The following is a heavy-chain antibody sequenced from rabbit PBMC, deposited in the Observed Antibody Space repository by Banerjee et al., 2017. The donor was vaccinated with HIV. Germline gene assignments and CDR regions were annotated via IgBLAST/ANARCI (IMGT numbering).Heavy chain of an antibody. V-gene: IGHV1S45*01. Sequence: QQQLEESGGGLVKPGGTLTLTCTASGSDISSYNMCWVRQAPGKGLELIACINAGSSGSTYHASWAKGRFTISKTSSTTVTLQMTSLTAADTATYFCARGIHNFDLWGPGTLVTVS. CDR1: GSDISSYN. J-gene: IGHJ4*01. CDR2: INAGSSGST. CDR3: ARGIHNFDL.